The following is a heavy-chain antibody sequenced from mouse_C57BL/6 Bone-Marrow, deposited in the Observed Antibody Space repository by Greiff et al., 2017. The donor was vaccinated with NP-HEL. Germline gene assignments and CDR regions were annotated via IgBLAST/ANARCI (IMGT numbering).Heavy chain of an antibody. CDR3: ARSLYYGSSPWFAY. CDR2: ISSGSSTI. CDR1: GFTFSDYG. V-gene: IGHV5-17*01. Sequence: EVQLVESGGGLVKPGGSLKLSCAASGFTFSDYGMHWVRQAPEKGLEWVAYISSGSSTIYYADTVKGRFTISRDNAKNTLFLQMTSLRSEDTAMYYWARSLYYGSSPWFAYWGQGTLVTVSA. D-gene: IGHD1-1*01. J-gene: IGHJ3*01.